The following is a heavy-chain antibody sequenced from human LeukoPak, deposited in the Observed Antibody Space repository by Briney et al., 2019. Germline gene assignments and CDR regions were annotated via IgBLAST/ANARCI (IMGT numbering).Heavy chain of an antibody. J-gene: IGHJ5*02. CDR1: GYSFSSYW. CDR3: ARQWGDCSSISCYSAS. CDR2: IYPGDSDT. Sequence: GESLEISCKGSGYSFSSYWIAWVRQMPGKGLEWMGIIYPGDSDTRYSPSFQGQVTISADKSIRIAYLQWSSLKASDTAMYYCARQWGDCSSISCYSASWGQGTLVTVSS. D-gene: IGHD2-2*01. V-gene: IGHV5-51*01.